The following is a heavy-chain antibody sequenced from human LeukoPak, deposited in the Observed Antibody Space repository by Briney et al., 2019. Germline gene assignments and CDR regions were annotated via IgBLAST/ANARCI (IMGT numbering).Heavy chain of an antibody. J-gene: IGHJ4*02. CDR1: GFTFSNYA. D-gene: IGHD5-18*01. CDR2: ISYDGNNK. CDR3: ARPQGGRQLWLHFDY. V-gene: IGHV3-30-3*01. Sequence: PEGSLRLSCAASGFTFSNYAIHWVRQAPGKGLEWVAVISYDGNNKYYAASVKGRFTISRDNSKNTLYLQMNSLRAEDAAVYYCARPQGGRQLWLHFDYWGQGTLVTVSS.